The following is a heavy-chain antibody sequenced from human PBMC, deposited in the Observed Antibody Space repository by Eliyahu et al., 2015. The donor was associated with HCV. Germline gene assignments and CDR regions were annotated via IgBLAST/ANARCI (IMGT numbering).Heavy chain of an antibody. CDR2: IKSKTDGGTT. CDR3: TTGDGYDILTGLIRYFDY. CDR1: GFXFSNXW. V-gene: IGHV3-15*01. D-gene: IGHD3-9*01. Sequence: EVQLVESGGGLVKPGGSLRLSXAASGFXFSNXWXXWVRQAPGKGLEGVGRIKSKTDGGTTDYAAPVKGRFTISRDDSKNTLYLQMNSLKTEDTAVYYCTTGDGYDILTGLIRYFDYWGQGTLVTVSS. J-gene: IGHJ4*02.